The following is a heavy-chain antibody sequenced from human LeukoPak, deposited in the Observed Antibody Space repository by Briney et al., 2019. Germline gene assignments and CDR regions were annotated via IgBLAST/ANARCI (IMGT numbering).Heavy chain of an antibody. Sequence: GGSLRLSCAASGFTFSNYWMNWIRQAPGKGLEWVAKINGDGSEKDYVDSVKGRFTISRDNAEKLVHLQMNSLGDEDTAVYYCARDQEGFDYWGQGTVVTVSS. CDR2: INGDGSEK. V-gene: IGHV3-7*03. CDR1: GFTFSNYW. J-gene: IGHJ4*02. CDR3: ARDQEGFDY.